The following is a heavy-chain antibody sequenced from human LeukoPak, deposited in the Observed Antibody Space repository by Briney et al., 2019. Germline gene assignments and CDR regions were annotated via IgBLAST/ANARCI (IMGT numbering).Heavy chain of an antibody. CDR1: GGSISDYY. J-gene: IGHJ4*02. CDR2: IHYSGST. V-gene: IGHV4-59*01. CDR3: ARDRQWLVD. Sequence: SETLSLTCTVSGGSISDYYWSWIRQPPGKGLEWLGYIHYSGSTNYNPSLKSRVTISLDTSNNRFSLKLSSVTAADTAVYYCARDRQWLVDWGQGTLVTVSS. D-gene: IGHD6-19*01.